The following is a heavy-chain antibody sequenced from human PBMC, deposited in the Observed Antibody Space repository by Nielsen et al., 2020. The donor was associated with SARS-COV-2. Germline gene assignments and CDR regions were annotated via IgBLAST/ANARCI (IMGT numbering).Heavy chain of an antibody. J-gene: IGHJ6*02. CDR1: GFTFRNAW. D-gene: IGHD6-13*01. Sequence: GESLKISCVASGFTFRNAWMTWVRQAPGKGLEWVGRIKAKTDGETTVYAAPVQGRFTISRDDSEMTLYLQMDSLEIEDTGVYYCSTGGVAAVGNYYYYYGMDVLGQGTTVAVSS. CDR2: IKAKTDGETT. CDR3: STGGVAAVGNYYYYYGMDV. V-gene: IGHV3-15*01.